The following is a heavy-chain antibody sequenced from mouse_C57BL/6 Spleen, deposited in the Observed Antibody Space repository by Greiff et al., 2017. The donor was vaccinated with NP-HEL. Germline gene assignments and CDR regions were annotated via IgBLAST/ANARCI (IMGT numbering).Heavy chain of an antibody. CDR1: GFTFSSYT. CDR3: ARHGGPRWYPGEFAY. Sequence: EVKVEESGGGLVKPGGSLKLSCAASGFTFSSYTMSWVRRTPEKRLEWVATISGGGGNTYYPDSVKGRFTISRDNAKNTLYLQMSSLRSEDTALYYCARHGGPRWYPGEFAYWGQGTLVTVSA. D-gene: IGHD2-1*01. J-gene: IGHJ3*01. CDR2: ISGGGGNT. V-gene: IGHV5-9*01.